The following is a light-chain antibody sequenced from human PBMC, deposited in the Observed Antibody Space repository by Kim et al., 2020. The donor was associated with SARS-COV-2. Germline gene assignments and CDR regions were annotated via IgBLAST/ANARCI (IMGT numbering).Light chain of an antibody. J-gene: IGKJ5*01. CDR1: QTISTS. V-gene: IGKV1D-13*01. CDR2: DAS. Sequence: ASVGDRVTITCRTSQTISTSLALYQQKPGKAPNLLIYDASSLDSGVPSRFSGSGSGTDFTLTISSLQPEDFATYYCQQFDNFPVTFGQGTRLEIK. CDR3: QQFDNFPVT.